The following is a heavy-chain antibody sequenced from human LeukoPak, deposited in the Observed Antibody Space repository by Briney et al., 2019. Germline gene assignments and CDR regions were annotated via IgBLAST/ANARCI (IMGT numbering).Heavy chain of an antibody. CDR2: IYHSHSANI. V-gene: IGHV4-4*02. Sequence: SETLSLTCAVSGGPISSSDWWSWVRQPPGKGLEWIGEIYHSHSANINYNPSLESRVTISMDKSKNQVSLNLTSVTAADTAVYYCARNSYYDNSGEGVFDIWGQGTMVTVSS. CDR1: GGPISSSDW. CDR3: ARNSYYDNSGEGVFDI. J-gene: IGHJ3*02. D-gene: IGHD3-22*01.